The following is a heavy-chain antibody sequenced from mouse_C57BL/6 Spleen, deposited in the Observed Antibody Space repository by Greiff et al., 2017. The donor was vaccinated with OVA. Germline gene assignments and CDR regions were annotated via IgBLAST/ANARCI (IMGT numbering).Heavy chain of an antibody. V-gene: IGHV1-64*01. D-gene: IGHD1-1*01. CDR3: ARGDYYGSSHFAY. Sequence: QVQLQQPGAELVKPGASVKLSCKASGYTFTSYWMHWVKQRPGQGLEWIGMIHPNSGSTNYNEKFKSKATLTVDKSSSTAYMQLSSLTSEDSAVYYCARGDYYGSSHFAYWGQGTLVTVSA. CDR2: IHPNSGST. J-gene: IGHJ3*01. CDR1: GYTFTSYW.